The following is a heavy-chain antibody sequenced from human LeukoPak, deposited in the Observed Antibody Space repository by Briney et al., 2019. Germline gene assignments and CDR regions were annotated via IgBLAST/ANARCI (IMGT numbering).Heavy chain of an antibody. Sequence: ASVKVSCKASGYTFTGYYMHWVRQAPGQGLEWMGWINPNRGGTNYAQKFQGRVTMTRDTSISTAYMELSRLRSDDTAVYYCARDGGGGTTIYYYYMDVWGKGTTVTVSS. V-gene: IGHV1-2*02. CDR3: ARDGGGGTTIYYYYMDV. J-gene: IGHJ6*03. CDR2: INPNRGGT. D-gene: IGHD1-7*01. CDR1: GYTFTGYY.